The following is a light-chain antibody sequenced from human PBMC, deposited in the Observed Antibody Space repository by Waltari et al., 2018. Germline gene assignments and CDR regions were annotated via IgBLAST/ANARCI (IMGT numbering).Light chain of an antibody. CDR1: QSISNNY. J-gene: IGKJ1*01. CDR3: QQYGGSPRT. Sequence: EIVLTQSPGTLSLSPGERATLPCRASQSISNNYVGWYQQHPGQAPRLLIYSASRRATGIPDRFSGSGSGTDFTLTITRLEPEDFAVYYCQQYGGSPRTFGQGTRVDVK. V-gene: IGKV3-20*01. CDR2: SAS.